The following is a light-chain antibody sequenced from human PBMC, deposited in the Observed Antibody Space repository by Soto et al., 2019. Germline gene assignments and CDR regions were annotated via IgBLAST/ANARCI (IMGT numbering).Light chain of an antibody. V-gene: IGKV1-5*01. CDR1: QTISSW. Sequence: IPMTQSPATLSGSVGDRVTITCRASQTISSWLAWYHQKPWKAPKLLIYAASRLQSGVPARFSGSGSGTEFTLTINSLQSEDFALYYCQEYDNWPLWTCGQGTKV. CDR2: AAS. CDR3: QEYDNWPLWT. J-gene: IGKJ1*01.